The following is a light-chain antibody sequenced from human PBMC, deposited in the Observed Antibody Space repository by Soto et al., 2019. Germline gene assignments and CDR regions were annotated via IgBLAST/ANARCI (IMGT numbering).Light chain of an antibody. V-gene: IGLV2-18*02. J-gene: IGLJ7*01. CDR3: SSFTTSSTGV. CDR1: SSDVGSYNR. CDR2: EVT. Sequence: QSVLTQPPSVSGSPGQSVTISCTGTSSDVGSYNRVSWYQQPPGTAPKLMIFEVTNRPSGVPDRFSGSRSGNMASLTISGLQAEDEGDYYCSSFTTSSTGVFGGGTQLTVL.